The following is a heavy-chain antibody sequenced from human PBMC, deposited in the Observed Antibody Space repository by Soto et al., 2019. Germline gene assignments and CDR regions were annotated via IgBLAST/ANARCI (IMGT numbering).Heavy chain of an antibody. CDR3: ARGHLYYYDSSGSRGPYNLFDP. CDR1: GGSFSGYY. Sequence: SETLSLTCAVYGGSFSGYYWSWIRQPPGKGLEWIGEINHSGSTNYNPSLKSRVTISVDTSKNQFSPKLSSVTAADTAVYYCARGHLYYYDSSGSRGPYNLFDPWGQGTLVTVSS. D-gene: IGHD3-22*01. J-gene: IGHJ5*02. V-gene: IGHV4-34*01. CDR2: INHSGST.